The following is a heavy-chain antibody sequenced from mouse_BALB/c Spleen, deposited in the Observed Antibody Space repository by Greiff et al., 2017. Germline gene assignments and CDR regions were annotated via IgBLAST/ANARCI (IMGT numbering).Heavy chain of an antibody. CDR2: ISSGSSTI. CDR3: ARGRYGGAMDY. Sequence: EVKLVESGGGLVQPGGSRKLSCAASGFTFSSFGMHWVRQAPEKGLEWVAYISSGSSTIYYADTVKGRFTISRDNPKNNLYLQMSSLKSEDTAMYYCARGRYGGAMDYWGQGTSVTVSS. V-gene: IGHV5-17*02. J-gene: IGHJ4*01. CDR1: GFTFSSFG. D-gene: IGHD2-14*01.